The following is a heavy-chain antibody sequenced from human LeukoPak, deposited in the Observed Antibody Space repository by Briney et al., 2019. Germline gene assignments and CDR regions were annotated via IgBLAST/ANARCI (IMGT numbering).Heavy chain of an antibody. Sequence: SETLSLTCNVSGGSISSYYWSWIRQHPGKGLEWIGYIYYSGSTYYNPSLKSRVTISVDTSKNQFSLKLSSVTAADTAVYYCARVEKYYYDSSGYYGAFDIWGQGTMVTVSS. CDR3: ARVEKYYYDSSGYYGAFDI. CDR2: IYYSGST. J-gene: IGHJ3*02. D-gene: IGHD3-22*01. V-gene: IGHV4-31*02. CDR1: GGSISSYY.